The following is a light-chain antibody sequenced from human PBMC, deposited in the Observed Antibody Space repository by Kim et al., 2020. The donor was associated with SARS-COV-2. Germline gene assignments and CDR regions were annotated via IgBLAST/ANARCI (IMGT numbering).Light chain of an antibody. CDR3: QQRRYWPVT. CDR1: QCVCSQ. CDR2: DAS. J-gene: IGKJ1*01. V-gene: IGKV3-11*01. Sequence: SSAWSSAPSSCRAMQCVCSQLAWYPQKPGQAPRLVIYDASVRATGIAARFSGSGSGTDFTLTISSLEPEDFAVYFCQQRRYWPVTFGQGTKVDIK.